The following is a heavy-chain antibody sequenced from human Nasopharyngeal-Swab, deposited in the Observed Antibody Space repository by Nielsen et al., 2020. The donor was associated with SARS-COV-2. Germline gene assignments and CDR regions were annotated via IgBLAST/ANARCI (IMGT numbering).Heavy chain of an antibody. CDR1: GFTFNTYG. V-gene: IGHV3-48*01. Sequence: GESLKISCAASGFTFNTYGMNWVRQAPGKGLEWISYISDDNTIFYADSVKGRFTISRDNAKNSLYLQMNSLRAEDTAVYYCAREGIVGATTGLDYWGQGTLVTVSS. CDR2: ISDDNTI. D-gene: IGHD1-26*01. J-gene: IGHJ4*02. CDR3: AREGIVGATTGLDY.